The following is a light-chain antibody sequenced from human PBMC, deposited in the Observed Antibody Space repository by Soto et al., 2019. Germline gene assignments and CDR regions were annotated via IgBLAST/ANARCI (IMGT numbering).Light chain of an antibody. Sequence: QSVLTQPPSASGTPGQRVTISCSGSSSNIGSNYVCWYQQLPGTAPRLLIYTNDQRPSGVPDRFSGSKSGTSASLAISGLRSEDEADYYCSSYTTSSSYVFGTGTQLTVL. CDR2: TND. CDR1: SSNIGSNY. V-gene: IGLV1-47*02. J-gene: IGLJ1*01. CDR3: SSYTTSSSYV.